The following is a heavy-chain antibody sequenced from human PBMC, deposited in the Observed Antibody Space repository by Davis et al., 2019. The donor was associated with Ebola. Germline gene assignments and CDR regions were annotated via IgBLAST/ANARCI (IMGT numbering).Heavy chain of an antibody. J-gene: IGHJ4*02. Sequence: SVKVSCKASGGTFSSYAISWVRQAPGQGLEWMGRIIPILGIANYAQKFQGRVTITADKSTSTAYMELSSLRSEDTAVYYCARERGKLLGYCSSTSCYPLDYWGQGTLVTVSS. CDR2: IIPILGIA. CDR3: ARERGKLLGYCSSTSCYPLDY. D-gene: IGHD2-2*01. CDR1: GGTFSSYA. V-gene: IGHV1-69*04.